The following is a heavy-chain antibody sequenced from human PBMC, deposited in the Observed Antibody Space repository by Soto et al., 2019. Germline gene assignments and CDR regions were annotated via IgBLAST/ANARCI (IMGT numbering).Heavy chain of an antibody. CDR2: IYYSGNT. CDR3: ARRYCSGGSCPIDY. CDR1: GGSISGYY. Sequence: SETLSLTCTVSGGSISGYYWSWIRQPPGKGLEWIGYIYYSGNTNYNPSLKSRVTISVDTSKNQFSLKLSSVTAADTAVYYCARRYCSGGSCPIDYWGQGTLVTVSS. D-gene: IGHD2-15*01. J-gene: IGHJ4*02. V-gene: IGHV4-59*08.